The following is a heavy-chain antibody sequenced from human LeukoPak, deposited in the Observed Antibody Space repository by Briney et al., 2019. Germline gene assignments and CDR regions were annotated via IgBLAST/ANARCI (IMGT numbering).Heavy chain of an antibody. Sequence: PSETLSLTCAVYGGSFSGYYWSWIRQPPGKGLEWIGEINHSGSTNYNPSLKSRVTISVDTSKNQFSLRLSSVTAADTAVYYCARGPGAYYYDSSGYGPRGSFDIWGQGTMVTVSS. V-gene: IGHV4-34*01. CDR3: ARGPGAYYYDSSGYGPRGSFDI. D-gene: IGHD3-22*01. J-gene: IGHJ3*02. CDR2: INHSGST. CDR1: GGSFSGYY.